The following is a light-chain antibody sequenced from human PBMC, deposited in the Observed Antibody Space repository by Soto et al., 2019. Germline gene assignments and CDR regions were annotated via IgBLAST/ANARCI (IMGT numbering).Light chain of an antibody. Sequence: IVITRSPLSLPVTPGEPASISCRSSQSLLHSNGYNYLDWYLQKPGQSPQLLIYLGSYRASGVPDRFSGSGSGTDFTLKISRVEAEDVGVYYCMQALQTRTFGQGTKV. J-gene: IGKJ1*01. CDR3: MQALQTRT. V-gene: IGKV2-28*01. CDR2: LGS. CDR1: QSLLHSNGYNY.